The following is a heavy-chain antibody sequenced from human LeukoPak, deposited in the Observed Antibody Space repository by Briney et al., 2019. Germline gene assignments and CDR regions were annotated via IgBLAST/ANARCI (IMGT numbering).Heavy chain of an antibody. V-gene: IGHV1-69*05. CDR1: GGTFSSYA. CDR2: IIPIFGTA. J-gene: IGHJ4*02. D-gene: IGHD3-22*01. Sequence: GASVKVSCKASGGTFSSYAISWVRQAPGQGLEWMGRIIPIFGTANYAQKFQGRVTITTDESTSTAYMELSSLRSDDTAVYYCARDPYYYDSSGYYYPLDYWGQATLVTVSS. CDR3: ARDPYYYDSSGYYYPLDY.